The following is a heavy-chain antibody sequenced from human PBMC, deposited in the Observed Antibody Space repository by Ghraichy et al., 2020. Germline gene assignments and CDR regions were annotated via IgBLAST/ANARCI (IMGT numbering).Heavy chain of an antibody. Sequence: GGSLRLSCAASGFTFSSYEMNWVRQAPGKGLEWVSYISSSGSTKYYADSVKGRFTISRDNAKNSLYLQMNSLRAEDTAVYYCARWHGYSSCFDYWGQGTLVTVSS. CDR2: ISSSGSTK. J-gene: IGHJ4*02. D-gene: IGHD5-18*01. CDR3: ARWHGYSSCFDY. CDR1: GFTFSSYE. V-gene: IGHV3-48*03.